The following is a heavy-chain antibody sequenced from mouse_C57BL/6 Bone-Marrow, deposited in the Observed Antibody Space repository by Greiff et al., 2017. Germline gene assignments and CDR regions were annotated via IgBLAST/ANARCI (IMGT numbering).Heavy chain of an antibody. Sequence: VHLVESGAELVRPGASVKLSCKASGYTFTDYYINWVKQRPGQGLEWIARIYPGSGNTYYNEKFKGKATLTAEKSSSTAYMQLSILTSEDSAVYFWARNGAWFAYWGQGTLVTDSA. CDR1: GYTFTDYY. CDR3: ARNGAWFAY. CDR2: IYPGSGNT. D-gene: IGHD1-2*01. J-gene: IGHJ3*01. V-gene: IGHV1-76*01.